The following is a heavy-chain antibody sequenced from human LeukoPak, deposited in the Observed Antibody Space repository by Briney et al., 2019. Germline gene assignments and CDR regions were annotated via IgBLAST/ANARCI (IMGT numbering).Heavy chain of an antibody. CDR1: GFTFSSYG. J-gene: IGHJ4*02. V-gene: IGHV3-33*01. Sequence: PGGSLRLSCAASGFTFSSYGMHWVRQAPGKGLEWVAVIRYDGSNKYYADSVKRRFTISRDNSKNTLYLQMNSLRAEDTAVYYCARNGGLDYWGQGTLVTVSS. CDR2: IRYDGSNK. D-gene: IGHD4-23*01. CDR3: ARNGGLDY.